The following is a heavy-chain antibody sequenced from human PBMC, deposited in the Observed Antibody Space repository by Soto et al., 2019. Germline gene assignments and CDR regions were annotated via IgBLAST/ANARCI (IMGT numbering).Heavy chain of an antibody. Sequence: QVQLVESGGGVVQPGRSLRLSCAASGFTFSSYGMHWVRQAPGKGLEWVAVIWYDGSNKYYVDSVKGRFTISRDNSKHTLYLQLNSLRADDTAMYFCGRGCRHYSCSIDFWGQGSLVSVCS. D-gene: IGHD3-10*01. CDR2: IWYDGSNK. V-gene: IGHV3-33*01. J-gene: IGHJ4*02. CDR3: GRGCRHYSCSIDF. CDR1: GFTFSSYG.